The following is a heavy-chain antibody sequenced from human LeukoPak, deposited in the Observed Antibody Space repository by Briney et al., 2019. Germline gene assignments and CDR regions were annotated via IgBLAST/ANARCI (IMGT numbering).Heavy chain of an antibody. V-gene: IGHV4-4*07. J-gene: IGHJ6*03. D-gene: IGHD6-19*01. Sequence: SETLSLTCTVSGGSISSYYWSWIRQPAGKGLEWIGRIYTSGSTNYNPSLKSRVTMSVDTSKNQFSLKLSSVTAADTAVYYCARGIAVAVGYYYYYMDVWGKGTTVTISS. CDR2: IYTSGST. CDR1: GGSISSYY. CDR3: ARGIAVAVGYYYYYMDV.